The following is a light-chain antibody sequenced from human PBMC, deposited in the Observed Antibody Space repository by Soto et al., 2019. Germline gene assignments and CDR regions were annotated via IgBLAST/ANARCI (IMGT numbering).Light chain of an antibody. J-gene: IGKJ4*01. CDR2: DAT. V-gene: IGKV3-11*01. CDR3: QQRISWPLT. Sequence: DIVLTQSPVTLSLSPGERATLSCRASQSVSSYLAWYQQKPGQAPRLLISDATNRATGISARFSGSGSGTDFTLAIDSLEPEDFAVYYCQQRISWPLTFGGGTKVEIK. CDR1: QSVSSY.